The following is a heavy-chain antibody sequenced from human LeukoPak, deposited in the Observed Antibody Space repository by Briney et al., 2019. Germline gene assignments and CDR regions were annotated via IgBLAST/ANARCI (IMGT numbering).Heavy chain of an antibody. CDR3: AKDASFSYYFDY. J-gene: IGHJ4*02. V-gene: IGHV3-30*02. CDR2: IRYDGSNK. D-gene: IGHD2/OR15-2a*01. CDR1: GFTFSSYG. Sequence: PGGSLRLSCAASGFTFSSYGMHWVRQAPGKGLEWVAFIRYDGSNKYYADSVKGRFTISRDNSKNTLYLQMNSLRAEDTAVYYCAKDASFSYYFDYWGQGTLVTVSS.